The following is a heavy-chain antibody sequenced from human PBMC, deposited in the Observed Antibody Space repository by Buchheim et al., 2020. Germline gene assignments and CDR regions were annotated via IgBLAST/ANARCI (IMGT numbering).Heavy chain of an antibody. CDR2: ISHDGSNR. V-gene: IGHV3-30*18. D-gene: IGHD4-17*01. CDR3: AKLNDYGDYIDALDI. Sequence: QVQLVESGGGVVQPGRSLRLSCAASGFTFSSYAMHWVRQAPGKGLEWVTLISHDGSNRLYAASVKGRFTISRDNSKNTLYLQMNSLRAEDTAVYYCAKLNDYGDYIDALDIWGQGT. J-gene: IGHJ3*02. CDR1: GFTFSSYA.